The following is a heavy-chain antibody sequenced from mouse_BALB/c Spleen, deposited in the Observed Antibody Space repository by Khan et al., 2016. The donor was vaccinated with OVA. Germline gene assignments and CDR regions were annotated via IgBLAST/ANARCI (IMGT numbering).Heavy chain of an antibody. CDR2: IPPNNGDT. J-gene: IGHJ3*01. V-gene: IGHV1-18*01. CDR3: SRCDCAWFYY. Sequence: VQLQQSGPELVKPGASVKISCKTSGYTFTEYTMHWVKQSRGKSLEWIGGIPPNNGDTSYNQKFTGQATLTVDKSSSPAYLELRRLTSEASAVYYCSRCDCAWFYYWGQGTLVTVSA. CDR1: GYTFTEYT.